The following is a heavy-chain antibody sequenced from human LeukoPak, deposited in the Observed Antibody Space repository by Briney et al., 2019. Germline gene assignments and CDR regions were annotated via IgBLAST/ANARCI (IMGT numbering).Heavy chain of an antibody. J-gene: IGHJ5*02. CDR2: IKQHGSEK. V-gene: IGHV3-7*01. Sequence: PGGSLRLSCATSGFTFSSSWMSWVRQAPGKGLEWVANIKQHGSEKYYVDSVKGRFTISRDNAKNTVYLEMNSLSVEDTATYYCIRDFRSADLWGQGTLVTVTS. CDR1: GFTFSSSW. CDR3: IRDFRSADL.